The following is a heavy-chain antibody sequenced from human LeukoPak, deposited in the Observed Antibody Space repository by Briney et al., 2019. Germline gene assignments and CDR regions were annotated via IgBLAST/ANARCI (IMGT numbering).Heavy chain of an antibody. Sequence: KPSETLSLTCTLSGGSVSNYYGSWIRQPPGKGLEWLGYIYSTGSISYNPSLESRVPISVDTSKNTFSLKLTPVAAADTAVYSLRRWNLALAYDIWGQGTMVTVSS. CDR3: RRWNLALAYDI. CDR1: GGSVSNYY. CDR2: IYSTGSI. V-gene: IGHV4-59*08. D-gene: IGHD5-24*01. J-gene: IGHJ3*02.